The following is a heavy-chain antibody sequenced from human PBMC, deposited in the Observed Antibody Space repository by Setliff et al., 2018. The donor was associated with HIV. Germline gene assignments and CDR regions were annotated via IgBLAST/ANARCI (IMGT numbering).Heavy chain of an antibody. J-gene: IGHJ4*02. Sequence: SETLSLTCTVSSGSIDRFFWSWIRQPPGKGLEWIGNVYFSGDATYNPPLKSRATISISTSRNQFSLKLKSVTAADTAIYYCARDIAAAYFDYWGPGTLVTVSS. D-gene: IGHD6-13*01. CDR2: VYFSGDA. V-gene: IGHV4-59*01. CDR3: ARDIAAAYFDY. CDR1: SGSIDRFF.